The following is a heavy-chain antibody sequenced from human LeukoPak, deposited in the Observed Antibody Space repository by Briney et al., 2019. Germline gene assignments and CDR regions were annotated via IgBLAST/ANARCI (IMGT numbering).Heavy chain of an antibody. V-gene: IGHV3-7*01. Sequence: PGGSLRLPCAGSGFTFSRYRISWVRQAPGKGLEWVASIKQDVGDEYYGDSVKGRFIISRDNGKNSLFLQMNSLRAEDTAVYYCAREGDGFDIWSKGTMVTVYS. CDR1: GFTFSRYR. CDR3: AREGDGFDI. CDR2: IKQDVGDE. J-gene: IGHJ3*02.